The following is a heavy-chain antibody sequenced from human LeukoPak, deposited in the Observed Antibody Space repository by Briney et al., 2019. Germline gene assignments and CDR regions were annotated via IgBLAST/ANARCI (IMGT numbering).Heavy chain of an antibody. CDR3: AREDGCFGGGSCYPFDY. J-gene: IGHJ4*02. D-gene: IGHD2-15*01. Sequence: GGSLRLPCAASGFTFRTYSMNWVRQAPGKGLEWVSSISSGSRDIYYADSLKGRFTISRDNAKNSLYLQMNSLRADDTAVYYCAREDGCFGGGSCYPFDYWGQGTLVTVSS. CDR1: GFTFRTYS. V-gene: IGHV3-21*01. CDR2: ISSGSRDI.